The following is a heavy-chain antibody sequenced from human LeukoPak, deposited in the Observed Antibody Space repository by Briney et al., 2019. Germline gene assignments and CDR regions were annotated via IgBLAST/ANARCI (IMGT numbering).Heavy chain of an antibody. CDR2: INPNSGGT. Sequence: ASVKVSCKASGYTFTGYYMHWVRQAPGQGPEWMGWINPNSGGTNYAQKFQGRVTMTRDTSISTAYMELSSLRSDDTAVYYCARDRDFLAVAGYDAFDIWGQGTMVTVSS. CDR1: GYTFTGYY. V-gene: IGHV1-2*02. J-gene: IGHJ3*02. D-gene: IGHD6-19*01. CDR3: ARDRDFLAVAGYDAFDI.